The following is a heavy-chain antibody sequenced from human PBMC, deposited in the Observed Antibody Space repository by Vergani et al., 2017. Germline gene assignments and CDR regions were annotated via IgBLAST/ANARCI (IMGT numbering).Heavy chain of an antibody. CDR1: GGTLSSYA. Sequence: QVQLVQSGAEVKKPGSSVKVSCKASGGTLSSYAISWVRQAPGQGLEWMGGIIPIFGTANYAQKFQGRVTITADESTSPAYMDLSSLRSEDTAVYYCARRADSMGFDYWGQGTLVTVSS. J-gene: IGHJ4*02. CDR2: IIPIFGTA. V-gene: IGHV1-69*01. CDR3: ARRADSMGFDY. D-gene: IGHD3-22*01.